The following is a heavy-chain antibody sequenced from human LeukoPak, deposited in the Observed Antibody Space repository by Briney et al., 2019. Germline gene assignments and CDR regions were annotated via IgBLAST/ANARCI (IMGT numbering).Heavy chain of an antibody. V-gene: IGHV1-69*13. CDR3: ARALNYYDSSGYPGYAFDI. D-gene: IGHD3-22*01. CDR2: IIPIFGTA. J-gene: IGHJ3*02. Sequence: ASVKVSCKASGGTFSSYAISWVRQAPGQGLEWMGGIIPIFGTANYAQKFQGRVTITADESTSTAYMELSSLRSEDTAVYYCARALNYYDSSGYPGYAFDIWGQGTMVTVSP. CDR1: GGTFSSYA.